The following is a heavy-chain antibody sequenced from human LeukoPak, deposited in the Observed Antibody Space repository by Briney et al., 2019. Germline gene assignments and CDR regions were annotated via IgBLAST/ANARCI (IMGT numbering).Heavy chain of an antibody. V-gene: IGHV3-7*01. CDR3: ARDSSYYDSSGRSYYYYGMDV. Sequence: GGSLRLSCAASGFTFSSDWMSWFRQAPGKGLEWAANIKQDGSEKYYMDSVKGRFTISRDNAKNSLYLQMNSLRAEDTAVYYCARDSSYYDSSGRSYYYYGMDVWGQGTTVTVSS. J-gene: IGHJ6*02. D-gene: IGHD3-22*01. CDR1: GFTFSSDW. CDR2: IKQDGSEK.